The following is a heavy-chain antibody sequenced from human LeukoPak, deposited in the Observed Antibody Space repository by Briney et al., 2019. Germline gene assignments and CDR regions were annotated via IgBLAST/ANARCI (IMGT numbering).Heavy chain of an antibody. D-gene: IGHD5-12*01. CDR2: VFYSGNT. CDR1: GCSISTNH. CDR3: ARVGGGYDGYFDY. V-gene: IGHV4-59*01. J-gene: IGHJ4*02. Sequence: SETLSLTCVVSGCSISTNHWSWIRQPPGKGLEWIGYVFYSGNTNYNPSLKSRVTISVDTSKNHFYLKLSSVTAADTAMYYCARVGGGYDGYFDYWGQGTLVTVSS.